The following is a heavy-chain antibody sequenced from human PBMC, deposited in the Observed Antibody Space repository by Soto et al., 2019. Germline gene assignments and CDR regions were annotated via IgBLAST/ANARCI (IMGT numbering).Heavy chain of an antibody. V-gene: IGHV4-34*01. Sequence: SEPLSLTCAVYGGSFSGYYWSWIRQPPGKGLEWIGEINHSGSTNYNPSLKSRVTISVDTTKNQLSRKLSSVTAADTAVYYCARGTYSSSSRDFDYWGQGTLVTVSS. CDR2: INHSGST. CDR1: GGSFSGYY. D-gene: IGHD6-6*01. CDR3: ARGTYSSSSRDFDY. J-gene: IGHJ4*02.